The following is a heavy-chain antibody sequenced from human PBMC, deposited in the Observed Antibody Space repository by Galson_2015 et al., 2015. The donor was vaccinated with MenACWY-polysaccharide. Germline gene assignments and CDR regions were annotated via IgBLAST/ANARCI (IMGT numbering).Heavy chain of an antibody. Sequence: LRLSCAASGFAFTNAWMSWVRQAPGTGLEWVGLIKGKVDGETTDYAAPVKGRFTISRDDSKNTVYLQMNSLKTEDTAVYYCSTPLGGPITDYWGQGSLVTVSS. D-gene: IGHD2-15*01. J-gene: IGHJ4*02. V-gene: IGHV3-15*01. CDR2: IKGKVDGETT. CDR3: STPLGGPITDY. CDR1: GFAFTNAW.